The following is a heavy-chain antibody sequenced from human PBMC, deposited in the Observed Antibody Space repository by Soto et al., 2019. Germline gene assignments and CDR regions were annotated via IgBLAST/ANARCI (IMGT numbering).Heavy chain of an antibody. Sequence: SETLSLTCTVSGGSISSGGYYWSWIRQHPGKGLEWIGYIYYSGSTYYNPSLKSRVTISVDTSKNQFSLKLSSVTAADTAVYYCAIKHRDFWSGYYANWFDPWGQGTLVTVSS. CDR3: AIKHRDFWSGYYANWFDP. CDR1: GGSISSGGYY. J-gene: IGHJ5*02. V-gene: IGHV4-31*03. CDR2: IYYSGST. D-gene: IGHD3-3*01.